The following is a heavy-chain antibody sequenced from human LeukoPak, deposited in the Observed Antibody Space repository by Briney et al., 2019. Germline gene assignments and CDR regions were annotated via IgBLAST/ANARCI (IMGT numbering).Heavy chain of an antibody. CDR3: ARGGTPDYGGSSTLFDY. Sequence: SETLSLTCAVYGGSFSGYYWSWIRQPPGKGLEWIGEINHSGSTNYNPSLKSRVTISVDTSKNQFSLKLSSVTAADTAVYYCARGGTPDYGGSSTLFDYWGQGTLVTVSS. CDR1: GGSFSGYY. V-gene: IGHV4-34*01. CDR2: INHSGST. D-gene: IGHD4-23*01. J-gene: IGHJ4*02.